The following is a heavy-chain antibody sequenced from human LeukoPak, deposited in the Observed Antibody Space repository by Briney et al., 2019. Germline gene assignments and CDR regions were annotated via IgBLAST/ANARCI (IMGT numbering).Heavy chain of an antibody. CDR2: ISAYNGNT. D-gene: IGHD3-22*01. J-gene: IGHJ4*02. CDR1: GYTFTSYG. Sequence: ASVKVSCKASGYTFTSYGISWVRQAPGQGLEWMGWISAYNGNTNYAQKLQGRVTITTDTSTSTAYMELRSLRSDDTAVYYCARSYYYDSSGYYSIDYWGQGTLVTVSS. V-gene: IGHV1-18*01. CDR3: ARSYYYDSSGYYSIDY.